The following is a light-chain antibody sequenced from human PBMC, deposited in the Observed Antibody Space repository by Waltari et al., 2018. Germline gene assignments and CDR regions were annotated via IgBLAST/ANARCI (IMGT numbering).Light chain of an antibody. V-gene: IGKV3-20*01. CDR1: QSVTSNS. CDR2: GSF. J-gene: IGKJ1*01. Sequence: EIILTQSPGTLSLSPGERATLSCRASQSVTSNSLAWYQQKPGQAPGLIIYGSFNRATSIPDRFSGSGSGTDFTLTIIRLEPEDFAVYYCQHYGTSPRTFGQGTKVEL. CDR3: QHYGTSPRT.